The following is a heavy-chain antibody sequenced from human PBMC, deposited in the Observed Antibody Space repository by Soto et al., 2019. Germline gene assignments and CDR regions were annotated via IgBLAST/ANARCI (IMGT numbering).Heavy chain of an antibody. Sequence: QVQLGQSGAEVKKPGSSVKVSCKASGGTFSSYTISWVRQAPGQGLEWMGRIIPILGIANYAQKFQGRVTITADKSTSAAYMELSSLRSEDTAVYYCADLLVADTEMDVWGQGNTVTVSS. CDR1: GGTFSSYT. CDR3: ADLLVADTEMDV. J-gene: IGHJ6*01. D-gene: IGHD2-15*01. V-gene: IGHV1-69*02. CDR2: IIPILGIA.